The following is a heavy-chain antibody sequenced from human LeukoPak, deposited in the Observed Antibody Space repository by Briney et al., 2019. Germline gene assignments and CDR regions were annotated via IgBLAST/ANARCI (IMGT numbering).Heavy chain of an antibody. CDR2: INPNTGDT. V-gene: IGHV1-2*02. CDR1: GYTFTSYG. Sequence: ASVKVSCKASGYTFTSYGISWVRQAPGQGLEWMGWINPNTGDTDYAQNFQGRVTVTRDTSITTAYMELSRLRSDDTAVYYCANSAAGTVFDYWGQGTLVTVSS. D-gene: IGHD6-13*01. J-gene: IGHJ4*02. CDR3: ANSAAGTVFDY.